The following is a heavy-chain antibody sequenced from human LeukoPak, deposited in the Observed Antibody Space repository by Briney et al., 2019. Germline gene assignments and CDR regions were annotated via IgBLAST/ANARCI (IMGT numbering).Heavy chain of an antibody. CDR1: GFTFSSYG. CDR2: ISYDGSNK. J-gene: IGHJ6*02. V-gene: IGHV3-30*18. CDR3: AKGLLWFGSSA. D-gene: IGHD3-10*01. Sequence: GRSLRLSCAASGFTFSSYGMHWVRQAPGKGLEWVAVISYDGSNKYYADSVKGRFTISRDNSKNTLYLQMNSLRAEDTAVYYCAKGLLWFGSSARGQGTTVTVSS.